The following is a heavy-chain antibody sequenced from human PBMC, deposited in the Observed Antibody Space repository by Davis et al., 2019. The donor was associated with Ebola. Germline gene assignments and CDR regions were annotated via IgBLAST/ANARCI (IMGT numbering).Heavy chain of an antibody. V-gene: IGHV1-69*10. Sequence: SVKVSCKASGGTFSSYAISWVRQAPGQGLEWMGGIIPILGIANYAQKFQGRVTITADESTSTAYMELSSLRSEDTAVYYCASRPSRDGYNSGWFDPWGQGTLVTVSS. CDR1: GGTFSSYA. CDR2: IIPILGIA. J-gene: IGHJ5*02. D-gene: IGHD5-24*01. CDR3: ASRPSRDGYNSGWFDP.